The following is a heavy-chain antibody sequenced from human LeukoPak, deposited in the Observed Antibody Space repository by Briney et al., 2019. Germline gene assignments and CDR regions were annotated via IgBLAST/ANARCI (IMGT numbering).Heavy chain of an antibody. CDR2: ISHEGSYK. D-gene: IGHD6-19*01. CDR3: ARTREQWQVLDY. Sequence: GGSLRLSCAASGFTFSSYGMHWVRQAPGKGLEWVAVISHEGSYKNYADSVKGRFSISRDNSKNMVYLQLNGLRGEDTAVYYCARTREQWQVLDYWGQGTLVTVSS. CDR1: GFTFSSYG. V-gene: IGHV3-30*03. J-gene: IGHJ4*02.